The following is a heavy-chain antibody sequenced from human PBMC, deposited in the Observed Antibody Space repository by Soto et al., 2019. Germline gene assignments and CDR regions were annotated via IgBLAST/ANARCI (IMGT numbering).Heavy chain of an antibody. CDR3: ARKPPSAIQGWAFGMDV. CDR2: TFSGGNT. V-gene: IGHV3-53*02. D-gene: IGHD2-21*01. CDR1: GFSISSNY. Sequence: ELQLVETGGGLIQTAGSLRLSCAASGFSISSNYIAWVRQPPGKGLEWVSTTFSGGNTEYAASVKGRCSISRDNYKNTLYLQMDNLRVEDTAAYYCARKPPSAIQGWAFGMDVWGQGTTVSVSS. J-gene: IGHJ6*02.